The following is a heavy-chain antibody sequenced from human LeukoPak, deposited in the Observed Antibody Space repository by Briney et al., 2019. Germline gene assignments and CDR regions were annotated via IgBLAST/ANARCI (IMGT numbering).Heavy chain of an antibody. CDR2: INWNGGST. D-gene: IGHD5-24*01. V-gene: IGHV3-20*04. J-gene: IGHJ4*02. CDR3: ARDYYPAGGYNPIDY. Sequence: GGSLRLSCAAAGFRFDEYGMSWVRQAPGKGLEWVSGINWNGGSTGYADSVKGRFTISRDNTKNSLYLQMNSLRAEDTAVYYCARDYYPAGGYNPIDYWGQGTLVTVSS. CDR1: GFRFDEYG.